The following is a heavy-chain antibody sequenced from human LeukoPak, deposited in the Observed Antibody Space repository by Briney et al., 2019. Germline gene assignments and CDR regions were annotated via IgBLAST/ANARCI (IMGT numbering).Heavy chain of an antibody. CDR3: ARDGPPGSGSYETSDAFDI. CDR2: IYYSGST. J-gene: IGHJ3*02. CDR1: GGSFSTYY. Sequence: SETLSLTCTVSGGSFSTYYWSWIRQPPGKGLEWIGYIYYSGSTNYNPSLKSRVTISVDTSKNQFSLKLSSVTAADTAVYYCARDGPPGSGSYETSDAFDIWGQGTMVTVSS. D-gene: IGHD3-10*01. V-gene: IGHV4-59*01.